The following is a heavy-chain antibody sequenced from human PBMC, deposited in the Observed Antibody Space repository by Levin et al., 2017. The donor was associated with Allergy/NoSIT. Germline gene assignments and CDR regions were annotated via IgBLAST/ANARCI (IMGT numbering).Heavy chain of an antibody. J-gene: IGHJ3*02. CDR3: ARDSVSLWTTVTRGDAFDS. CDR1: GYTFTTYG. CDR2: ISAYNDNT. Sequence: PVASVKVSCKASGYTFTTYGISWVRQAPGQGLEWMGWISAYNDNTNYAQKLQGRVTMTTDTSTSTAYMELRSLRSDDTAVYYCARDSVSLWTTVTRGDAFDSWGQGTMVTVSS. D-gene: IGHD4-17*01. V-gene: IGHV1-18*01.